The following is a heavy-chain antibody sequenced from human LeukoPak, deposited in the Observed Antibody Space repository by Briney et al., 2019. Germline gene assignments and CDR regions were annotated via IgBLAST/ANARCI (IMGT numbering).Heavy chain of an antibody. CDR3: ASFSGSYPFDY. J-gene: IGHJ4*02. V-gene: IGHV3-7*03. D-gene: IGHD1-26*01. CDR2: IKQDGSEN. CDR1: GFTFSSYW. Sequence: GGSLRLSCAASGFTFSSYWMSWVRQAPGKGLEWVANIKQDGSENYYVDSVKGRFTISRDNAKNSLYLQMNSLRAEDTAVYYCASFSGSYPFDYWGQGTLVTVSS.